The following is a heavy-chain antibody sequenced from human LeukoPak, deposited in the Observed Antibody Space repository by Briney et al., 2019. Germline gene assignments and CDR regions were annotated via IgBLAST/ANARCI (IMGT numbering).Heavy chain of an antibody. V-gene: IGHV3-23*01. Sequence: PGGSLRLSCAASGFTFSNCAMSWVRQAPGKGLEWVSGINLSGSSTYYADSVKGRFTISRDKSKNTLYLQMNSLRAEDTAVYYCAKDVWRYSGSYYDFDYWGRGTLVTVSS. CDR2: INLSGSST. CDR3: AKDVWRYSGSYYDFDY. D-gene: IGHD1-26*01. CDR1: GFTFSNCA. J-gene: IGHJ4*02.